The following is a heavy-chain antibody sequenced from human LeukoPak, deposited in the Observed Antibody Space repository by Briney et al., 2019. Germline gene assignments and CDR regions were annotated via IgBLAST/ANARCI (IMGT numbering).Heavy chain of an antibody. V-gene: IGHV1-69*02. CDR2: IIPFVGLT. CDR1: GGTLSSYP. CDR3: ARPRSTESGSYNWFDP. Sequence: SVKVSCKASGGTLSSYPISRIRQAPGQGLELMGRIIPFVGLTNYAPRFQGRVTITADKDTTTAYMELSGLTSEDTAVYYCARPRSTESGSYNWFDPWGQGTLVTVSS. D-gene: IGHD1-26*01. J-gene: IGHJ5*02.